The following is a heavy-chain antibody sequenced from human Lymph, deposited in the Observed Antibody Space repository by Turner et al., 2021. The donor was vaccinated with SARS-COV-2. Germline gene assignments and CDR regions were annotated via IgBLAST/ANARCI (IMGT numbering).Heavy chain of an antibody. D-gene: IGHD3-10*01. CDR1: GFAFSTYA. CDR2: ISYDGSNK. Sequence: QVQLVESGGGVVQPGRSLRLACAASGFAFSTYAMHWVRQAPGKGLEWVAVISYDGSNKYYADSVKGRFTISRDKSKNTLYLQMNSLRAEDTAVYYCARGPGGNYGPYFDYWGQGTLVTVSS. V-gene: IGHV3-30-3*01. J-gene: IGHJ4*02. CDR3: ARGPGGNYGPYFDY.